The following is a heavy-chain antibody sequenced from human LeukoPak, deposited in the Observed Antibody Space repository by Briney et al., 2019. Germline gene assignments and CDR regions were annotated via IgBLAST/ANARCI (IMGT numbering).Heavy chain of an antibody. CDR2: ICYSGST. J-gene: IGHJ4*02. CDR3: ARQTKTETSYY. D-gene: IGHD1/OR15-1a*01. V-gene: IGHV4-39*01. CDR1: GGSISSSSYI. Sequence: PSETLSLTCTVSGGSISSSSYIWGWIRQPPGKGLEWIGSICYSGSTYYNPSLKSRVTISVDTSKNQFSLKLSSVTAADTAVYYCARQTKTETSYYWGQGTLVTVSS.